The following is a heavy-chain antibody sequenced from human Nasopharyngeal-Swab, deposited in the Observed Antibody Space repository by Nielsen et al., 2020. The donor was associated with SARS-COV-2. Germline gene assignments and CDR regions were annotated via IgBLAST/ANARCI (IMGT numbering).Heavy chain of an antibody. CDR1: GFTFSSYA. D-gene: IGHD1-26*01. V-gene: IGHV3-23*03. CDR2: IYSGGSST. Sequence: GGSLRLSCAASGFTFSSYAMSWVRQAPGKGLEWVSVIYSGGSSTYYADSVKGRFTISRDNSKNTLYLQMNSLRAVDTAVYYCAKDQGSYYDYWGQGTLVTVSS. J-gene: IGHJ4*02. CDR3: AKDQGSYYDY.